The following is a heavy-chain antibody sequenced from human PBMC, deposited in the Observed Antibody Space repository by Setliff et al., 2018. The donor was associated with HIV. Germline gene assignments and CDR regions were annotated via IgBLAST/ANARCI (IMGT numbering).Heavy chain of an antibody. J-gene: IGHJ4*02. CDR1: GYTFNDYN. V-gene: IGHV1-46*02. CDR3: AKDARWNYVGFDY. D-gene: IGHD1-7*01. CDR2: SYFSGGRT. Sequence: ASVKVSCKTSGYTFNDYNMHWLRQAPGQGLEWMGNSYFSGGRTVYAQKFQGRITITRDTSTSTVYMELSSLRAEDTAVYYCAKDARWNYVGFDYWGQGTLVTVSS.